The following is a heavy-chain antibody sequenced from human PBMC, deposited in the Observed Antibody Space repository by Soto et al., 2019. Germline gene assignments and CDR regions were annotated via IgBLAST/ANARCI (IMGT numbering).Heavy chain of an antibody. Sequence: QVQLQESGPGLVKPSETLSLTCTVSGGSISSYYWSWIRQPPGKGLEWIGDIYYSGSTNYNPSLKRRVTISVDTSKNQFSLKLSSVTAADTAVYYCARGKVAATPYYYYYYMDVWGKGTTVTVSS. CDR1: GGSISSYY. J-gene: IGHJ6*03. CDR3: ARGKVAATPYYYYYYMDV. V-gene: IGHV4-59*01. D-gene: IGHD2-15*01. CDR2: IYYSGST.